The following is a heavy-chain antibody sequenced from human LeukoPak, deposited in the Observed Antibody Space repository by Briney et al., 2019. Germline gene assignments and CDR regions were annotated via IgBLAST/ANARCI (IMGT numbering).Heavy chain of an antibody. J-gene: IGHJ6*04. CDR2: ISSRGSTI. D-gene: IGHD3-10*02. CDR1: GFIFSSFE. Sequence: PGGSLRLSCAASGFIFSSFEMNWVRQAPGKGLEWVSYISSRGSTIYYADSVKGRFTISRDNAKNSLYLQMNSLRAEDTAVYYCAELGITMIGGVWGKGTTVTISS. CDR3: AELGITMIGGV. V-gene: IGHV3-48*03.